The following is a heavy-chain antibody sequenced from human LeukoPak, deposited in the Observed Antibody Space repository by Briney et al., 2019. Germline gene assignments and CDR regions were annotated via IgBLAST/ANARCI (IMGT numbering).Heavy chain of an antibody. CDR2: IYYSGST. CDR3: AREMVGERGWFDP. Sequence: SETLSLTCTVSGGSISSYYWSWIRQPPGKGLEWIGYIYYSGSTNYNPSLKSRVTISIDTSKNQFSLKLSSVTAADTAVYYCAREMVGERGWFDPWGQGTLVTVSS. CDR1: GGSISSYY. V-gene: IGHV4-59*01. J-gene: IGHJ5*02. D-gene: IGHD2-15*01.